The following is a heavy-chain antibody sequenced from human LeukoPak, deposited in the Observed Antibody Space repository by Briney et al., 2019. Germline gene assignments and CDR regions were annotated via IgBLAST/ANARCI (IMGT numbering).Heavy chain of an antibody. D-gene: IGHD6-19*01. Sequence: SGRSLRLSCAASGFSFSIYAMNWVRQAPGKGLEWVSGISGSGSRTYYGDSVKGRFTISRDNSKNTLALQMNSLRAEDTAIYYCAKVRSSLYYFDYWGQGTLVTVSS. V-gene: IGHV3-23*01. J-gene: IGHJ4*02. CDR3: AKVRSSLYYFDY. CDR1: GFSFSIYA. CDR2: ISGSGSRT.